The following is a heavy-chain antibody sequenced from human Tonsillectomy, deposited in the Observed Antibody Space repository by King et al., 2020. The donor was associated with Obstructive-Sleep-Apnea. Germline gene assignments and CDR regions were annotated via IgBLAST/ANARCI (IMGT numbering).Heavy chain of an antibody. CDR2: IDPSDSDT. CDR1: GYSFSSYY. D-gene: IGHD6-13*01. Sequence: QLVQSGAEVKKPGESLRISCRGSGYSFSSYYITWVRQMPGKGLEWMGRIDPSDSDTNYSPSFQGHVTISVDKSINTAYLQWSSLKASDTAMYYCAKEYSSSWSDDYWGQGTLVTVSS. V-gene: IGHV5-10-1*01. CDR3: AKEYSSSWSDDY. J-gene: IGHJ4*02.